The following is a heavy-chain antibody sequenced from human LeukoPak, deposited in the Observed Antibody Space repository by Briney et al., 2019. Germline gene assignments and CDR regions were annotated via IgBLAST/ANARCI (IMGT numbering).Heavy chain of an antibody. CDR3: ARDRYGRPMGYYFDY. Sequence: GGSLRLSCAASGFTFSSYSMNWVRQAPGKGLEWVSSISSSSSYIYYADSVKSRFTISRDNAKNSLYLQMNSLRAEDTAVYYCARDRYGRPMGYYFDYWGQGTLVTVSS. D-gene: IGHD3-9*01. CDR2: ISSSSSYI. J-gene: IGHJ4*02. V-gene: IGHV3-21*01. CDR1: GFTFSSYS.